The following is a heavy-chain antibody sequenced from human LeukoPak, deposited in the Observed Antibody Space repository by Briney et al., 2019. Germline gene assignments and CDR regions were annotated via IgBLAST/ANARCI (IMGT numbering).Heavy chain of an antibody. CDR2: IIGSGGST. V-gene: IGHV3-23*01. CDR1: GFTFSSYA. CDR3: ARNQQLGGHSYYYYGMDV. Sequence: GGSLRLSCAASGFTFSSYAMSWVRQAPGKGLEWVSAIIGSGGSTYYADSVKGRFTISRDNSKNTLYLQMDSLRAEDTAIYYCARNQQLGGHSYYYYGMDVWGQGTTVTVSS. D-gene: IGHD3-16*01. J-gene: IGHJ6*02.